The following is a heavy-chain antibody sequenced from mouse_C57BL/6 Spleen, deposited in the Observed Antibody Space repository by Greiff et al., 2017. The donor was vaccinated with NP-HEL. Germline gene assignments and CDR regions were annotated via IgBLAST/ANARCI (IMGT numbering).Heavy chain of an antibody. CDR3: AREGDSSGYAMDY. D-gene: IGHD3-2*02. CDR1: GFTFSSYA. V-gene: IGHV5-4*01. Sequence: EVKVVESGGGLVKPGGSLKLSCAASGFTFSSYAMSWVRQTPEKRLEWVATISDGGSYTYYPDNVKGRFTISRDNAKNNLYLQMSQLKSEDTAMYYCAREGDSSGYAMDYWGQGTSVTVSS. CDR2: ISDGGSYT. J-gene: IGHJ4*01.